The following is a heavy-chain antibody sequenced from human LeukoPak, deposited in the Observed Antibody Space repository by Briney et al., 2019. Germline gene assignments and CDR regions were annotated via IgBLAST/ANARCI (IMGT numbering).Heavy chain of an antibody. CDR2: VYSSGNR. V-gene: IGHV4-4*07. CDR1: GGSISSYF. CDR3: ARLYDSVSYYYMDV. D-gene: IGHD3-16*01. J-gene: IGHJ6*03. Sequence: ETLSLTCTVSGGSISSYFCGWIRQPARKGLEWIVHVYSSGNRHFIPSHRSRITMSVDTSKYLFSLKLTSVTAADPAVYYCARLYDSVSYYYMDVWGKGTAVTVSS.